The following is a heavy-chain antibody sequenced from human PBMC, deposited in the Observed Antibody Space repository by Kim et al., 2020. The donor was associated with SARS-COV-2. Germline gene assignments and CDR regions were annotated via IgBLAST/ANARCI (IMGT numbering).Heavy chain of an antibody. CDR1: GGSISSGGYY. V-gene: IGHV4-31*03. CDR2: IYYSGST. Sequence: SETLSLTCTVSGGSISSGGYYWSWIRQHPGKGLEWIGYIYYSGSTYYNPSLKSRVTISVDTSKNQFSLKLSSVTAADTAVYYCAREALSGYFDYWGQGTLVTVSS. D-gene: IGHD1-26*01. J-gene: IGHJ4*02. CDR3: AREALSGYFDY.